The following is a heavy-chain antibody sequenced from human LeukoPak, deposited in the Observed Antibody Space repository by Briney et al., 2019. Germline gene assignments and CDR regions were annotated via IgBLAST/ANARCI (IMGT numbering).Heavy chain of an antibody. CDR1: GFTFSNYA. CDR3: ARDLLFDSRGP. Sequence: GGSLRLSCAASGFTFSNYAMRWVRQAPGKGLEWVSGISGSGDSTYYADSVKGRFTISRDNSKNTLYLQMNSLRAEDTAVYYCARDLLFDSRGPWGQGTLVTVSS. D-gene: IGHD3-22*01. V-gene: IGHV3-23*01. J-gene: IGHJ5*02. CDR2: ISGSGDST.